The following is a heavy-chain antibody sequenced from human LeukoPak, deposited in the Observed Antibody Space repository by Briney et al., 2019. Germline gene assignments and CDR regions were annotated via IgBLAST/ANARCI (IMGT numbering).Heavy chain of an antibody. CDR3: ATDFPLHYDFWSGYYR. CDR1: GYTLTELS. Sequence: ASVKVSCKVSGYTLTELSMRWVRQAPGKGLEWMGGFDPEDGETVYAQMFQGRVTMTEDTSTDTAYMELSSLRSEDTAVYYCATDFPLHYDFWSGYYRWGQGSLVTVSS. J-gene: IGHJ4*02. V-gene: IGHV1-24*01. CDR2: FDPEDGET. D-gene: IGHD3-3*01.